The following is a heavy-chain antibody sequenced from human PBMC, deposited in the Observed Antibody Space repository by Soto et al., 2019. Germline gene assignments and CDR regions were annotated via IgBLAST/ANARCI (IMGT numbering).Heavy chain of an antibody. CDR3: ARLSSCGDYAH. CDR1: GSSLSGHY. V-gene: IGHV4-59*08. J-gene: IGHJ4*02. CDR2: IYYGGST. D-gene: IGHD4-17*01. Sequence: QVKLRESGPGLVKPSETLSLTCTVSGSSLSGHYWSWMRQPPGKGLECIGYIYYGGSTNYNPSLKSRVTISADTSKTQFSLELSSVTAADTAVYSCARLSSCGDYAHWGQGTLVTVSS.